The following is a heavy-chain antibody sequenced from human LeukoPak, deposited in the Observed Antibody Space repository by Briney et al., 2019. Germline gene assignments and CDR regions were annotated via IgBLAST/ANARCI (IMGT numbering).Heavy chain of an antibody. CDR1: GFTFSNYN. J-gene: IGHJ4*02. Sequence: GGSLRLSCAASGFTFSNYNMNWVRQAPGKGLEWLSSISSSTYIYYADSVKGRFTISRDNAKNSLYLQMNSLRAEDTAVYYCARDAANDYWGQGTLVTVSS. CDR3: ARDAANDY. V-gene: IGHV3-21*01. CDR2: ISSSTYI.